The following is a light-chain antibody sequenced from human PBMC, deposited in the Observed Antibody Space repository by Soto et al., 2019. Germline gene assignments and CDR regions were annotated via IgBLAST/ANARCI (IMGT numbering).Light chain of an antibody. V-gene: IGLV1-44*01. CDR3: AAWDDSLDGIWV. CDR2: YNN. CDR1: SSNIGSNT. Sequence: QSVLTQPPSVSGTPGQRVAIPCSGSSSNIGSNTVNWYQQLPRMAPKLLIYYNNERPSGVPDRFSGSKSGTSASLAISGLQSEDEADYFGAAWDDSLDGIWVFGGGTKLTVL. J-gene: IGLJ3*02.